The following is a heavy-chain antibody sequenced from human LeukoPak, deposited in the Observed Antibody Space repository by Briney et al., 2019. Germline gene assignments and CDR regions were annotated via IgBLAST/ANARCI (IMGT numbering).Heavy chain of an antibody. CDR3: ARVAYGDLPDH. J-gene: IGHJ4*02. D-gene: IGHD4-17*01. CDR1: GYTFSNYG. CDR2: ISAYNGNT. V-gene: IGHV1-18*01. Sequence: ASVKVSCKASGYTFSNYGISWVRQAPGQGLEWMGWISAYNGNTNYAQKLQGRVTMTTDTSTSTAYMELRSLRSDDTAVYYCARVAYGDLPDHWGQGTLVTVSS.